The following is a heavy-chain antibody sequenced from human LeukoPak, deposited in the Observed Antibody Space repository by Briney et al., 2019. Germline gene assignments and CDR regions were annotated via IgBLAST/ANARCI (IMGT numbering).Heavy chain of an antibody. J-gene: IGHJ5*02. Sequence: ASVKVSCKASGYTFTSYAMNWVRQAPGQGLEWMGWMNPNSGNTGYAQKFQGRVTMTRNTSISTAYMELSSLRSEDTAVYYCARGYCSSASCYDWFDPWGQGTLVTVSS. CDR2: MNPNSGNT. V-gene: IGHV1-8*02. D-gene: IGHD2-2*01. CDR1: GYTFTSYA. CDR3: ARGYCSSASCYDWFDP.